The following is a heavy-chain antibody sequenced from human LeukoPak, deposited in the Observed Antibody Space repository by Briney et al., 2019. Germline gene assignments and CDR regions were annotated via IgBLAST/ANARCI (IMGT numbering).Heavy chain of an antibody. V-gene: IGHV4-59*12. CDR3: ALIPRGIAVPGTDL. D-gene: IGHD6-19*01. J-gene: IGHJ5*02. Sequence: PSETLSLTCTVSGGSISSYYWSWIRQPPGKGLEWIGYIYYSGSTNYNPSLKSRVTISVDTSKNQFSLKLSSATAADTAVYYCALIPRGIAVPGTDLWGQGTLVTVSS. CDR2: IYYSGST. CDR1: GGSISSYY.